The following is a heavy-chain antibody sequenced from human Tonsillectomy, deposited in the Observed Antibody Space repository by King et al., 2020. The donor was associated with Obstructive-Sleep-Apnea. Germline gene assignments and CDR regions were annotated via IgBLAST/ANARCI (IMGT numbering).Heavy chain of an antibody. D-gene: IGHD1-26*01. CDR1: GISVSTSY. CDR2: IYTGGNT. J-gene: IGHJ4*02. CDR3: ARERRNSVIRGTYGQFDY. Sequence: VQLVESGGGLVQPGGSLRLSCTASGISVSTSYMTWVRQAPGKGPEWVSVIYTGGNTYYGDSVKGRFTISRDNSKNTVDLQMTNLRREDTAVYFCARERRNSVIRGTYGQFDYGGQGTLVTVSS. V-gene: IGHV3-53*01.